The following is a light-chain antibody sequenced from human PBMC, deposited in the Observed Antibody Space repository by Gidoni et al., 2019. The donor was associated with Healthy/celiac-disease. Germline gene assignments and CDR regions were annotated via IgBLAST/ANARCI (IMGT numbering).Light chain of an antibody. V-gene: IGLV3-25*03. J-gene: IGLJ2*01. CDR2: KYS. Sequence: SYELAQPPAVSVSPGQTARITCSGGALPKQYAYWYQQTPGEAPVLVLYKYSARPSGIPERFSGSSSGTTVTLTISGVKAEDEADYYCQSADSSGTYVVFGGGTKLTVL. CDR3: QSADSSGTYVV. CDR1: ALPKQY.